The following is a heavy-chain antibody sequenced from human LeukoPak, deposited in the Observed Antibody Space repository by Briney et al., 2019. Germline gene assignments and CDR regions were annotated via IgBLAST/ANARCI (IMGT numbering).Heavy chain of an antibody. CDR2: ISGSGGST. CDR1: GFTFSSYA. Sequence: GGSLRLSCAASGFTFSSYAMSWVRQAPGKGLEGVSAISGSGGSTYYADSVKGRFTISRDNSKNTLYLQMNSLRAEDTAVYYCAKISRIAVAGNVDYWGQGTLVTVSS. CDR3: AKISRIAVAGNVDY. D-gene: IGHD6-19*01. J-gene: IGHJ4*02. V-gene: IGHV3-23*01.